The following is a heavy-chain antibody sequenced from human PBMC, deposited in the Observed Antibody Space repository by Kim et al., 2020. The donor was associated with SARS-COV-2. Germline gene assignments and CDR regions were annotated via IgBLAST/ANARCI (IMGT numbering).Heavy chain of an antibody. CDR1: GFTFGDYA. D-gene: IGHD3-16*02. V-gene: IGHV3-9*01. CDR3: AKDIEYYDYVWGSYPGGGMDV. J-gene: IGHJ6*02. CDR2: ISWNSGSI. Sequence: GGSLRLSCAASGFTFGDYAMHWVRQAPGKGLEWVSGISWNSGSIGYADSVKGRFTISRDNAKNSLYLQMNSLRAEDTALYYCAKDIEYYDYVWGSYPGGGMDVWGQGTTVTVSS.